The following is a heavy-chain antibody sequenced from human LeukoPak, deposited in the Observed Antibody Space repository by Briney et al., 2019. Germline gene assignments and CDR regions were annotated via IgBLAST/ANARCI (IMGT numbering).Heavy chain of an antibody. CDR2: ITSNARDT. Sequence: GGSLRLSCAASGFTFTNYAMNWVRQAPGKRLEWVSSITSNARDTYFADSVKGRFTVSRDNSKNTLYLQMNSLTAEDTAVYYCARVVAGSVYNCGMDVWGQGTTVTVSS. CDR1: GFTFTNYA. J-gene: IGHJ6*02. D-gene: IGHD6-19*01. V-gene: IGHV3-23*01. CDR3: ARVVAGSVYNCGMDV.